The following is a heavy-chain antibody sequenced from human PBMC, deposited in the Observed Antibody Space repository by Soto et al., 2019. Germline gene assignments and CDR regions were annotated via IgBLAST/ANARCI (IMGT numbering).Heavy chain of an antibody. Sequence: SETLSLTCSVSGGSISGSYWSWIRQSPGKGLEWLGYAYYTGSTNYSPSLRSRVSISVDTSKNEFSLRLSSVTAADTAVYFCARSVAVPGAHIDYWGQGXQVTVYS. J-gene: IGHJ4*02. CDR1: GGSISGSY. V-gene: IGHV4-59*01. D-gene: IGHD6-19*01. CDR2: AYYTGST. CDR3: ARSVAVPGAHIDY.